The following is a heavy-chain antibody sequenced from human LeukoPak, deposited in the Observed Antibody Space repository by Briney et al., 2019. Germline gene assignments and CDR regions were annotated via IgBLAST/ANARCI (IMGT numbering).Heavy chain of an antibody. CDR2: IKQDGSEK. Sequence: PGGSLRLSCAASGFTFSSYWMSWVRQAPGKGLEWVANIKQDGSEKYNVDSVKGRFTISRDNAKNSLYLQMNSLRAEDTAVYYCARTSYGSGSYYTPRTTYYYYGMDVWGQGTTVTVSS. CDR3: ARTSYGSGSYYTPRTTYYYYGMDV. J-gene: IGHJ6*02. CDR1: GFTFSSYW. D-gene: IGHD3-10*01. V-gene: IGHV3-7*01.